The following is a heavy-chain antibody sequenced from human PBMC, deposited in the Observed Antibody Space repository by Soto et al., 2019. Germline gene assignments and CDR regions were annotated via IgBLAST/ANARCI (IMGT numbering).Heavy chain of an antibody. Sequence: RASVKVSCKASGYTFTSYDINWVRQATGQGLEWMGWMNPNSGNTGYAQKFQGRVTMTRNTSISTAYMELSSLRSEDTAVYYCASYSSSWYGRGVGIDVWGQGTTVTVSS. V-gene: IGHV1-8*01. CDR3: ASYSSSWYGRGVGIDV. CDR1: GYTFTSYD. J-gene: IGHJ6*02. CDR2: MNPNSGNT. D-gene: IGHD6-13*01.